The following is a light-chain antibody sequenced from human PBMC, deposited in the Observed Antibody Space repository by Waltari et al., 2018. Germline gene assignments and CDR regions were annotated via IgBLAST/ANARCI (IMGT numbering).Light chain of an antibody. Sequence: SYELTQSPSVSVSPGQTASIICSGDKLGNKYACWYQQKPGQSPVLVIYQDRQRPSGIPERFSGSNSGNTATLTISGTQAMDEADYYCQAWDSSTVVFGGGTKLTVL. CDR1: KLGNKY. CDR2: QDR. V-gene: IGLV3-1*01. CDR3: QAWDSSTVV. J-gene: IGLJ2*01.